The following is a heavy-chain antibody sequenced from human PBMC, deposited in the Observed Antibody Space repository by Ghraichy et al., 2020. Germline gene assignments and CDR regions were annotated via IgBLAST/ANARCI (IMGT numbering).Heavy chain of an antibody. D-gene: IGHD1-26*01. Sequence: LSLTCVASGFTFNNYWMTWVRQAPGKGLEWVANIKEDGSTKQYVDSVKGRFTISRDNAQNSLSLQMNSLRGEDTAVYYCARESSFAYSGFDYWGRGTLVTVSS. V-gene: IGHV3-7*03. CDR3: ARESSFAYSGFDY. J-gene: IGHJ4*02. CDR1: GFTFNNYW. CDR2: IKEDGSTK.